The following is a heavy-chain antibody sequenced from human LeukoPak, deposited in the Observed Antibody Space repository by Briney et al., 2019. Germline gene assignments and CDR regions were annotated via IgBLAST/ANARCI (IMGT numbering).Heavy chain of an antibody. CDR2: IYHSGST. CDR1: GGSISSGGYY. D-gene: IGHD3-16*02. CDR3: ARGADDYVWGSYRPNWYFDL. V-gene: IGHV4-30-2*01. Sequence: SETLSLTCTVSGGSISSGGYYWSWIRQPPGKGLEWIGYIYHSGSTYYNPSLKSRVTISVDTSKNQFSLKLSSVTAADTAVYYCARGADDYVWGSYRPNWYFDLWGRGTLVTVSS. J-gene: IGHJ2*01.